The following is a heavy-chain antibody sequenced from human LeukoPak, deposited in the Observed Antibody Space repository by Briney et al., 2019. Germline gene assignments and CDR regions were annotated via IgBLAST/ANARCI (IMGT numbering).Heavy chain of an antibody. Sequence: GASVKVSCKVSGYTLTELSMHWVRQAPGKGLEWMGGFDPEDGETIHAQKFQGRVTMTEDTSTDTAYMELSSLRSEDTAVYYCATTHPTRQWLGVFDYWGQGTLVTVSS. V-gene: IGHV1-24*01. CDR1: GYTLTELS. CDR2: FDPEDGET. J-gene: IGHJ4*02. D-gene: IGHD6-19*01. CDR3: ATTHPTRQWLGVFDY.